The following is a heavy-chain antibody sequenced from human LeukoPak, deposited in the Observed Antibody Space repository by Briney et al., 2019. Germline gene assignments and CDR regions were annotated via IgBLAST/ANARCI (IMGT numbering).Heavy chain of an antibody. D-gene: IGHD5-12*01. Sequence: VASAKVSCKTSGYTFTSYYMHWVRQAPGQGLEWMGIINPSGGSTGYAQKFQGWVTMTRDTSISTAYMELSRLRSDDTAVYYCAREEGRGGYGYYYYYGMDVWGQGTTVTVSS. CDR2: INPSGGST. CDR3: AREEGRGGYGYYYYYGMDV. CDR1: GYTFTSYY. J-gene: IGHJ6*02. V-gene: IGHV1-46*01.